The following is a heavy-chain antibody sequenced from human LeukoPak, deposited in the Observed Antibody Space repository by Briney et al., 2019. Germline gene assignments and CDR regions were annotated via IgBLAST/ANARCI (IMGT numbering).Heavy chain of an antibody. V-gene: IGHV1-2*02. Sequence: GASVKVSCKASGCTFTSYGISWVRQAPGQGLEWMGWINPNSGGTNYAQKFQGRVTMTRDTSISTAYMELSRLRSDDTAVYYCARVFPPRYYDSSGYYGTFDYWGQGTLVTVPS. CDR1: GCTFTSYG. CDR2: INPNSGGT. D-gene: IGHD3-22*01. J-gene: IGHJ4*02. CDR3: ARVFPPRYYDSSGYYGTFDY.